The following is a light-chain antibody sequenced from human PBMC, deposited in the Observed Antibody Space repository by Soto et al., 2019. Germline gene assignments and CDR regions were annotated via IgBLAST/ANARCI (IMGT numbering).Light chain of an antibody. CDR1: SSDVGAFNY. V-gene: IGLV2-14*03. J-gene: IGLJ1*01. CDR3: SSYTTRNTEV. Sequence: QSVLTQPASVSGSPGQSISISCIGTSSDVGAFNYVSWYQHHPGKAPQLIIYDVTSRPSGVSNRFSASKSGNTASLTISGLQAEDEADYYCSSYTTRNTEVFGTGTKLPS. CDR2: DVT.